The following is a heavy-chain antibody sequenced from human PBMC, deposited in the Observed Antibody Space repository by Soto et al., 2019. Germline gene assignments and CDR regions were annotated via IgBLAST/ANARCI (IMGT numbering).Heavy chain of an antibody. Sequence: QVQLVQSGAEVKKPGSSVKVSCKASGGTFSSYTISWVRQAPGQGLEWMGRIIPILGIANYAQKFQGRVTITADKSTSTAYMELSSLRSEDTAVYYCASQPGPQRSIAAAGPGTTYAFDIWGQGTMVTVSS. D-gene: IGHD6-13*01. CDR1: GGTFSSYT. J-gene: IGHJ3*02. CDR2: IIPILGIA. CDR3: ASQPGPQRSIAAAGPGTTYAFDI. V-gene: IGHV1-69*02.